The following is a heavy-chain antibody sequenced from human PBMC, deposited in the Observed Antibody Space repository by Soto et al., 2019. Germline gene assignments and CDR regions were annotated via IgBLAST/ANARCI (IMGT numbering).Heavy chain of an antibody. CDR2: IKQDGSEK. CDR1: GFTFSSYW. CDR3: ARFYYDSSGYLPSPYYYYYGMDV. J-gene: IGHJ6*02. D-gene: IGHD3-22*01. Sequence: EVQLVESGGGLVQPGGSLRLSCAASGFTFSSYWMSWVRQAPGKGLEWVANIKQDGSEKYYVDSVKGRFTISRDNAKNSLYLQMNSLRAEDTAVYYCARFYYDSSGYLPSPYYYYYGMDVWDQGTTVTVSS. V-gene: IGHV3-7*04.